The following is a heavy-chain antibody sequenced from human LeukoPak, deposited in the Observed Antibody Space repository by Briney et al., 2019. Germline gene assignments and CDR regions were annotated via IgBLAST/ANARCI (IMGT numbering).Heavy chain of an antibody. CDR3: AKAGDIVVVPAASNYYYYYMDV. Sequence: GGSLRLSCAASGFTFDDYTMHWVRQAPGKGLEWVSLISWDGGSTYYADSVKGRFTISRDNSKNSLYLQMNSLRTEDTALYYCAKAGDIVVVPAASNYYYYYMDVWGKGTTVTVSS. J-gene: IGHJ6*03. V-gene: IGHV3-43*01. CDR2: ISWDGGST. CDR1: GFTFDDYT. D-gene: IGHD2-2*01.